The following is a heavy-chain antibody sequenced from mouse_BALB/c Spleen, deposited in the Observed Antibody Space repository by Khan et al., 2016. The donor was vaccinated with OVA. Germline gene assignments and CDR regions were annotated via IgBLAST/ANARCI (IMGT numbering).Heavy chain of an antibody. D-gene: IGHD1-1*01. CDR3: ANHGSSSAWLTY. V-gene: IGHV1-7*01. J-gene: IGHJ3*01. CDR2: INPSTGYS. CDR1: GYTFTNYW. Sequence: VQLQESGAELAKPGASVKMSCKASGYTFTNYWMRWVKQRPGQGLEWIGYINPSTGYSEYNQKFKDKATLTADKSSSTAYIQLSSLTSEASAVYNCANHGSSSAWLTYWGQGTLVTVSA.